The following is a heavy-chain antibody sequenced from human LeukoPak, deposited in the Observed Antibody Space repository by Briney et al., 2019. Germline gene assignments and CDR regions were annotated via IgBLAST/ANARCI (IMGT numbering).Heavy chain of an antibody. V-gene: IGHV3-66*01. CDR1: GFSVSYYF. D-gene: IGHD2-8*02. J-gene: IGHJ4*02. CDR2: IYSGGTT. Sequence: GGSLRLSCAASGFSVSYYFMNWVRQAPGRGLEWVSVIYSGGTTYYGTSVKGRFTVSGDISKNTLYLQMNSLEVEDTAVYYCARDGGCTAAGCPSGLFDYWGQGILVTVSS. CDR3: ARDGGCTAAGCPSGLFDY.